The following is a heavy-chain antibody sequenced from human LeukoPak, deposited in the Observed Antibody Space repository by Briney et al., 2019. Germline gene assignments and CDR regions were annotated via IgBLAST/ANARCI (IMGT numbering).Heavy chain of an antibody. CDR2: IIPIFGTA. J-gene: IGHJ6*02. CDR1: GGTFSSYA. D-gene: IGHD3-16*02. V-gene: IGHV1-69*13. CDR3: AYDYVWGSYRFHYYYYGMDV. Sequence: GASVKVSCKASGGTFSSYAISWVRQAPGQGLEWMGGIIPIFGTANYAQKFQGRVTITADESTSTAYMELSSLRSEDTAVYYCAYDYVWGSYRFHYYYYGMDVWAKGPRSPSP.